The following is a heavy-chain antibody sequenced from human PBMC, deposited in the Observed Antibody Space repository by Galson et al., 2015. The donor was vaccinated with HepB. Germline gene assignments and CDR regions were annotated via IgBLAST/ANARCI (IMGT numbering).Heavy chain of an antibody. CDR1: GDSVSSNSAA. V-gene: IGHV6-1*01. CDR2: TYYRSKWYN. D-gene: IGHD3-9*01. J-gene: IGHJ2*01. CDR3: ARGYNDILTGYYDYWYFDL. Sequence: CAISGDSVSSNSAAWNWIRQSPSRGLEWLGRTYYRSKWYNDYAVSVKSRITINPDTSKNQFSLQLNSVTPEDTAVYYCARGYNDILTGYYDYWYFDLWGRGTLVTASS.